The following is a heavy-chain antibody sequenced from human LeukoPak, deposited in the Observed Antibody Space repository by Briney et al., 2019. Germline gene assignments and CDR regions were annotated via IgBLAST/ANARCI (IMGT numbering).Heavy chain of an antibody. D-gene: IGHD6-13*01. Sequence: PGGSLRLSCAASGFTFSYYGMHWVRQAPGKGLDWVAVIWHDGSYIYYADSVKGRFTISRDNSKNTLYLQMNSLRAEDTAVYYCAKIVQFTAATGTGLDDWGQGTLVTVSP. J-gene: IGHJ4*02. V-gene: IGHV3-33*06. CDR3: AKIVQFTAATGTGLDD. CDR1: GFTFSYYG. CDR2: IWHDGSYI.